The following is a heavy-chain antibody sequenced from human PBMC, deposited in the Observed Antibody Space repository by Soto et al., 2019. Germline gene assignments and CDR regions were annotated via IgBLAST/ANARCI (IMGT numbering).Heavy chain of an antibody. CDR2: ISSSSSYI. D-gene: IGHD3-22*01. J-gene: IGHJ3*02. CDR1: GFTFSSYS. Sequence: GGSLRLSCAASGFTFSSYSMNWVRQAPGKGLEWVSSISSSSSYIYYADSVKGRFTISRDNAKNSLYLQMNSLRVEDTAVYYCARDPSMPSITMIVVVPHGDAFDIWGQGTMVTVSS. CDR3: ARDPSMPSITMIVVVPHGDAFDI. V-gene: IGHV3-21*01.